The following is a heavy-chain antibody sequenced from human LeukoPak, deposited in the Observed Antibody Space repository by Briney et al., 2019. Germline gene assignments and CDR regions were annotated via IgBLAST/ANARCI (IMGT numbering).Heavy chain of an antibody. Sequence: PGGSLRLSCAASGFTFSNAWMSWVRQAPGKGLEWGGRIQSKTDGGTRDYAAPVKGRFTISRDDSKNTLYLQMNSLKTEDTAAYYCTTGLYVWGSYRPLDYWGQGTLVTVSS. V-gene: IGHV3-15*01. J-gene: IGHJ4*02. CDR3: TTGLYVWGSYRPLDY. CDR1: GFTFSNAW. CDR2: IQSKTDGGTR. D-gene: IGHD3-16*02.